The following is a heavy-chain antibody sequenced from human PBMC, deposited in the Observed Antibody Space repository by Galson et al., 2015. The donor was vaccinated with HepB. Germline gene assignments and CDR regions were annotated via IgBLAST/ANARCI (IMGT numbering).Heavy chain of an antibody. J-gene: IGHJ3*02. V-gene: IGHV3-48*01. CDR2: ISSSSTI. CDR1: GSTFSSYS. CDR3: AKEEGGFGDAFDI. Sequence: SLRLSCAASGSTFSSYSMNWVRQAPGKGLEWVSYISSSSTIYYADSVKGRFTISRDNAKNSLYLQMNSLRAEDTAVYYCAKEEGGFGDAFDIWGQGTMVTVSS. D-gene: IGHD3-16*01.